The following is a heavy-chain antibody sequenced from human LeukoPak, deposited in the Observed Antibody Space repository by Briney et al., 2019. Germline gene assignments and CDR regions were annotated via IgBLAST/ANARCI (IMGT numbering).Heavy chain of an antibody. J-gene: IGHJ4*02. CDR1: GGSFSGYY. D-gene: IGHD2-21*02. CDR3: ARKVTGGSYYFDY. Sequence: SETLSLTCAVYGGSFSGYYWSWIRQPPGKGLEWIGEINHSGSTSYNPSLKSRVTISVDTSKNQFSLKLSSVTAADTAVYYCARKVTGGSYYFDYWGQGTLVTVSS. CDR2: INHSGST. V-gene: IGHV4-34*01.